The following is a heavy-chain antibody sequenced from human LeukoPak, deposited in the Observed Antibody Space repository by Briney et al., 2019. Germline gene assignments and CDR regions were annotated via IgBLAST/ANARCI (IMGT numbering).Heavy chain of an antibody. CDR2: IIPIFGTA. CDR3: ARGMVRGVITAYHYYMDV. J-gene: IGHJ6*03. D-gene: IGHD3-10*01. V-gene: IGHV1-69*05. Sequence: GASVKVSCKVSGGTFSSYAISWVRQAPGQGLEWMGRIIPIFGTANYAQKFQGRVTITTDESTSTAYMELSSLRSEDTAVYYCARGMVRGVITAYHYYMDVWGKGTTVTVSS. CDR1: GGTFSSYA.